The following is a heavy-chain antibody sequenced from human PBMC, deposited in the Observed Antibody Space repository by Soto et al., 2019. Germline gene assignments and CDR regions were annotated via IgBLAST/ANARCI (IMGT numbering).Heavy chain of an antibody. Sequence: EVQLLESGGGLVQPGGSLRLSCAASGFTFSSYAMSWVRQAPGKGLEWVSAISGSGGSTYYADSVKGRFPITRDKSKNTLYLQMTSLRAEDTAVYYCATTPGYDYGDYGSLDYWGQGTLVTVSS. CDR3: ATTPGYDYGDYGSLDY. CDR2: ISGSGGST. J-gene: IGHJ4*02. D-gene: IGHD4-17*01. CDR1: GFTFSSYA. V-gene: IGHV3-23*01.